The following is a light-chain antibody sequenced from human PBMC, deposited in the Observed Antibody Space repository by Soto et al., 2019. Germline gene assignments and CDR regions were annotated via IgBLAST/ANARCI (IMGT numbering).Light chain of an antibody. V-gene: IGLV2-14*03. CDR2: DVT. CDR1: RSDVGGYDY. CDR3: SSYTASGTLYV. Sequence: QSALTQPASVSGSPGQSITISCTGTRSDVGGYDYVSWYQQHPGKAPKLMIFDVTNRPSGVSTRFSGSKSGNTASLTISGLQAEDEADYYCSSYTASGTLYVFGTGTKLTGL. J-gene: IGLJ1*01.